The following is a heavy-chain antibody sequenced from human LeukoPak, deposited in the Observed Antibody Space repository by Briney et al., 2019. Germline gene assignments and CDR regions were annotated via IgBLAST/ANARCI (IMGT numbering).Heavy chain of an antibody. CDR1: GFTFSNNW. V-gene: IGHV3-7*01. CDR2: IKQDGSDK. J-gene: IGHJ6*03. D-gene: IGHD3-16*02. CDR3: ARDHHHRLWDDYYYYMDV. Sequence: PAGSLRFSCAASGFTFSNNWMSWVRQAPGKGLEWVANIKQDGSDKYYVDSVKGRFTISRDNAKNSLYLQMNSLRAEDTAVYYCARDHHHRLWDDYYYYMDVWGKGTTVTISS.